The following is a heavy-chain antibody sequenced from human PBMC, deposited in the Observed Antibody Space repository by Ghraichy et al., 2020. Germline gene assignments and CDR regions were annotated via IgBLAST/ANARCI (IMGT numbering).Heavy chain of an antibody. CDR1: GFTFSSYS. V-gene: IGHV3-21*01. CDR2: ISSSSSYI. D-gene: IGHD6-25*01. J-gene: IGHJ3*02. Sequence: GGPLRLSCAASGFTFSSYSMNWVRQAPGKGLEWVSSISSSSSYIYYADSVKGRFTISRDNAKNSLYLQMNSLRAEDTAVYYCARSATAEAFDIWGQGTMVTVSS. CDR3: ARSATAEAFDI.